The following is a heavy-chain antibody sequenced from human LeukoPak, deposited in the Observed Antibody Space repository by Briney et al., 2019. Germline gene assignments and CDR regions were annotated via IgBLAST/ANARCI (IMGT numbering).Heavy chain of an antibody. CDR2: IYYSGST. D-gene: IGHD3-10*01. Sequence: SQTLSLTCTVSGGSISSGDYYWSWIRQPPGKGLEWIGYIYYSGSTYYNPSLKSRVTISVDTSKNQFSLKLSSVTAADTAVYYCARASTMVRGVIGTNWFDPWGQGTLVTVSP. CDR1: GGSISSGDYY. CDR3: ARASTMVRGVIGTNWFDP. J-gene: IGHJ5*02. V-gene: IGHV4-30-4*08.